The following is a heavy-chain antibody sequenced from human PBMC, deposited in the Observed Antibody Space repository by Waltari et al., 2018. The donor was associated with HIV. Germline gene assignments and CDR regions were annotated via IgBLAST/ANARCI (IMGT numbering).Heavy chain of an antibody. CDR1: GYTFTSFG. J-gene: IGHJ5*02. Sequence: AEVKTPGASVKVSCKASGYTFTSFGISWVRQAPGQGLEWMGWISAYNGNTDYAQKLQGRVTMTTDTSTSTAYMELRSLKSDDTAVYYCARVAYSTSTNWFDPWGQGTLVTVSS. CDR2: ISAYNGNT. CDR3: ARVAYSTSTNWFDP. D-gene: IGHD6-6*01. V-gene: IGHV1-18*01.